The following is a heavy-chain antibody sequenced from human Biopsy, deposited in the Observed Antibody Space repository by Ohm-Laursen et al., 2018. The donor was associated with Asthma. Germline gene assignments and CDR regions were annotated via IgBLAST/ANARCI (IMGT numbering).Heavy chain of an antibody. CDR2: ISYDGRET. CDR1: GFRFPIYG. D-gene: IGHD2-21*02. V-gene: IGHV3-30*03. CDR3: TRDRFYNSVTSESFYYGVDV. J-gene: IGHJ6*02. Sequence: SSLRLSCAASGFRFPIYGMHWVRQGPGKGPEWVALISYDGRETGYVDSVKGRFTISRDNFRNTVHLQMSSLRPEDSAVYYCTRDRFYNSVTSESFYYGVDVWGQGTTVTVSS.